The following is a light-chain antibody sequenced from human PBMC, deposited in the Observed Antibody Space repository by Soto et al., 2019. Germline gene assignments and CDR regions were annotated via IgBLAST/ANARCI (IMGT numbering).Light chain of an antibody. Sequence: IVLTQSPGTLSFSPGERATLSCRASQSVSSGFLAWYQHKPGQAPRLLIFGASTRATGIPDRFSGSGSGTEFTLTISRLETEDFAIYYCQQYGGSPPYSFGQGTKLEIK. CDR3: QQYGGSPPYS. CDR1: QSVSSGF. CDR2: GAS. V-gene: IGKV3-20*01. J-gene: IGKJ2*01.